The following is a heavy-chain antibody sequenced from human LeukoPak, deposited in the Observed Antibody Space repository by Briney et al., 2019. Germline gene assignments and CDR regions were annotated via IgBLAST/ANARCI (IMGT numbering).Heavy chain of an antibody. J-gene: IGHJ3*02. V-gene: IGHV1-69*04. CDR3: ARDLYSGHEGNAFDI. CDR1: GGTFSSYA. D-gene: IGHD5-12*01. CDR2: IIPILGIA. Sequence: GSSVKVSCTASGGTFSSYAITWVRQAPGQGLEWMGRIIPILGIANYAQKFQGRVTIIADKSTSTAYMELSSLRSEDTAVYYCARDLYSGHEGNAFDIWGQGTMVTVSS.